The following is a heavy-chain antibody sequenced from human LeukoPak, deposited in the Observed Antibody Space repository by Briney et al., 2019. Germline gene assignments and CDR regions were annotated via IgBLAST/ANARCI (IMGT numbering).Heavy chain of an antibody. V-gene: IGHV3-30*02. J-gene: IGHJ3*02. D-gene: IGHD3-9*01. Sequence: GGSLRLSCAASGFSFSSYGMHWVRQASGRGLEWVAFIRYDGSNKDYADSVKGRFTISRDNSKNTLYLEMNSLRAEDTAVYYCARDSGTYYDILTGPDAFDIWGQGTMVTVSS. CDR2: IRYDGSNK. CDR1: GFSFSSYG. CDR3: ARDSGTYYDILTGPDAFDI.